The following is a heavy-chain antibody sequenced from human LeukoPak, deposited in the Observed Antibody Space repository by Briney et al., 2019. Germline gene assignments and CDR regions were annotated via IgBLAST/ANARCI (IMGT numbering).Heavy chain of an antibody. V-gene: IGHV4-38-2*02. J-gene: IGHJ4*02. CDR1: GYSISSGYY. CDR2: IYHSGST. CDR3: ASDYDIMTGLIY. Sequence: SETLSLTCTVSGYSISSGYYWGWIRQPPGKGLEWIGSIYHSGSTYYNPSLKSRVTISVDTSKNQFSLKLSSVTAADTAVYYCASDYDIMTGLIYWGQGTLVTVSS. D-gene: IGHD3-9*01.